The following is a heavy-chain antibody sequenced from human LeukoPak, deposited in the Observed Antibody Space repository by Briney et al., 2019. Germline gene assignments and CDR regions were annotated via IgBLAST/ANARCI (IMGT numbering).Heavy chain of an antibody. CDR3: ARHRRYYDSSGYIDAFDI. CDR2: XXXXDSDT. J-gene: IGHJ3*02. V-gene: IGHV5-51*01. CDR1: GXSXTSYW. Sequence: GESLKISCKGSGXSXTSYWIGWVRQXXXXXXXXXXIXXXXDSDTRYSPSFQGQVTISADKSISTAYLQWSSLKASDTAMYYCARHRRYYDSSGYIDAFDIWGQGTMVTVSS. D-gene: IGHD3-22*01.